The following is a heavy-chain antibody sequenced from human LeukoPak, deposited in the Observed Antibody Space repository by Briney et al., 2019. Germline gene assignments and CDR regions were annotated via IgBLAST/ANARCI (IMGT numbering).Heavy chain of an antibody. Sequence: LWASVKVSCKASAYTFTSYDMHWVRQAPGQGREWMGIINPSGGSTSYAQKFQGRGTMTRDMSTSTVYMELSSLRSEDTAVYFCASGYYREGYYYYMDVWGKGTTVTVSS. CDR2: INPSGGST. CDR3: ASGYYREGYYYYMDV. J-gene: IGHJ6*03. D-gene: IGHD3-3*01. CDR1: AYTFTSYD. V-gene: IGHV1-46*01.